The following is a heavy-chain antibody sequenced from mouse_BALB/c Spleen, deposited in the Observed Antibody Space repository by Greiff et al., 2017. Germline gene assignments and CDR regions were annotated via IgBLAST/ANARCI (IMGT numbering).Heavy chain of an antibody. V-gene: IGHV2-3*01. Sequence: VMLVESGPGLVAPSQSLSITCTVSGFSLTSYGVSWVRQPPGKGLEWLGVIWGYGSTNYYSALISRLSISKDNSKSHVFLKLNSLQTDDTSTYYCAKGGVLFDYWGQGTTLTVSS. CDR3: AKGGVLFDY. J-gene: IGHJ2*01. CDR2: IWGYGST. CDR1: GFSLTSYG.